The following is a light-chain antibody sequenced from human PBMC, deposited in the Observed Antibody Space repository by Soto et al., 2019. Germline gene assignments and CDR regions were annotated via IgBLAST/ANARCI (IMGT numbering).Light chain of an antibody. CDR1: SSDVGGYNY. CDR3: SSYAGSNMVV. J-gene: IGLJ2*01. CDR2: EVS. Sequence: QSVLTQPPSASGSPGQSVTISCTGTSSDVGGYNYVSWYQQHPGKAPKLMIYEVSKRPSGVPDRFSGSKSGNTASLTGSGLQAEAAADYYCSSYAGSNMVVFGGGTKLTVL. V-gene: IGLV2-8*01.